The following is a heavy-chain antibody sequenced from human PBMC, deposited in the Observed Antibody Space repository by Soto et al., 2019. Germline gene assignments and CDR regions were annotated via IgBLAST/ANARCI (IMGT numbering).Heavy chain of an antibody. CDR3: ATSTIFGVVTPFDY. Sequence: PSETLSLTCTVSGGSISSSSYYWGWIRQPPGKGLEWIGSIYYSGSTYYNPSLKSRVTISVDTSKNQFSLKLSSVTAADTAVYYCATSTIFGVVTPFDYWGQGTLVTVS. D-gene: IGHD3-3*01. CDR2: IYYSGST. CDR1: GGSISSSSYY. J-gene: IGHJ4*02. V-gene: IGHV4-39*01.